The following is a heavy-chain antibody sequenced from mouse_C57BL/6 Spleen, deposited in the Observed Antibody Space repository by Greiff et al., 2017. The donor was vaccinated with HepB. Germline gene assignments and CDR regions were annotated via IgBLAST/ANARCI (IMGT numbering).Heavy chain of an antibody. Sequence: VMLVESGEGLVKPGGSLKLSCAASGFTFSSYAMSWVRQTPEKRLEWVAYISSGGDYIYYADTVKGRFTISRDNARNTLYLQMSSLKSEDTAMYYCTREGDYDYLYYAMDYWGQGTSVTVSS. CDR2: ISSGGDYI. CDR1: GFTFSSYA. J-gene: IGHJ4*01. V-gene: IGHV5-9-1*02. D-gene: IGHD2-4*01. CDR3: TREGDYDYLYYAMDY.